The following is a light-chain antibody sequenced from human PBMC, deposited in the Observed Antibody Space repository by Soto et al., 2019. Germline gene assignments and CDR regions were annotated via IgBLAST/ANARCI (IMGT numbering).Light chain of an antibody. Sequence: QSALTQPASVSGSPGQSITIXXTGTSSDVGDYDYVSWYQQYAGKAPKMMIYEVSNRPSGVSNRFSGSKSGNTASLTISGLQAEDEADYYCSSYRSSNTLLFGGGTKLTVL. CDR1: SSDVGDYDY. CDR2: EVS. V-gene: IGLV2-14*01. CDR3: SSYRSSNTLL. J-gene: IGLJ2*01.